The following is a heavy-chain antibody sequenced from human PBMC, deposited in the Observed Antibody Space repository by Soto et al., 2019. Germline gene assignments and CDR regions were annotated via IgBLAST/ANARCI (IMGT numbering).Heavy chain of an antibody. CDR3: AKPLSYYYYDSSGYRDY. CDR1: GFTFSSYA. J-gene: IGHJ4*02. CDR2: ISGSGGST. V-gene: IGHV3-23*01. Sequence: LRLSCAASGFTFSSYAMSWVRQAPGKGLEWVSAISGSGGSTYYADSVKGRFTISRDNSKNTLYLQMNSLRAEDTAVYYCAKPLSYYYYDSSGYRDYWGQGTLVTVSS. D-gene: IGHD3-22*01.